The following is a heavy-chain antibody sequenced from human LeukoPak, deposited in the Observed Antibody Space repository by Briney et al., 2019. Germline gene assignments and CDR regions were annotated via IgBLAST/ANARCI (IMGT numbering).Heavy chain of an antibody. Sequence: PGGSLRLSCAASGFTFSNYEMNWVRQAPGRGLEWVSYTSFGGDNIYYADSVKGRFTISRDNAKKSLYLQMNSLRVEDTAVYYCARMEGIIDYWGQGTLVTVSS. CDR3: ARMEGIIDY. CDR2: TSFGGDNI. V-gene: IGHV3-48*03. D-gene: IGHD2/OR15-2a*01. CDR1: GFTFSNYE. J-gene: IGHJ4*02.